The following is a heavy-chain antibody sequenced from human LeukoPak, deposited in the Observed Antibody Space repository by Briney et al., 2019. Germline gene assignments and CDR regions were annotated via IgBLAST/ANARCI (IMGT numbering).Heavy chain of an antibody. V-gene: IGHV4-34*01. Sequence: KASETLSLTCAVYGGSFSGYYWSWIRQPPGKGLEWIGEINHSGSTNYNPSLKSRVTISVDTSKNQFYLKLSSVTAADTAVYYCARGGQNIVVVVAATGIDYWGQGTLVTVSS. CDR2: INHSGST. J-gene: IGHJ4*02. CDR1: GGSFSGYY. CDR3: ARGGQNIVVVVAATGIDY. D-gene: IGHD2-15*01.